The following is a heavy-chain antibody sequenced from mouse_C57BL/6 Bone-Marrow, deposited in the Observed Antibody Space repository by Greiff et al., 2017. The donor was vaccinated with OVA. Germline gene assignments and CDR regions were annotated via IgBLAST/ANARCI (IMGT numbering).Heavy chain of an antibody. Sequence: EVKLVESGGDLVKPGGSLKLSCAASGFTFSSYGMSWVRQTPDKRLEWVATISSSGSYTYYPDSVKGRFTITRDNAKNTLYLQMSSLKAEYTAMYYCARHGLYDYDWFAYWGQGTLVTVSA. V-gene: IGHV5-6*01. CDR3: ARHGLYDYDWFAY. J-gene: IGHJ3*01. CDR1: GFTFSSYG. CDR2: ISSSGSYT. D-gene: IGHD2-4*01.